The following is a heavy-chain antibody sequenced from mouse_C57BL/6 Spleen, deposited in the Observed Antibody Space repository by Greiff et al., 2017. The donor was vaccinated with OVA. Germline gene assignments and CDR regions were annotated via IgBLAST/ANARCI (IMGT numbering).Heavy chain of an antibody. V-gene: IGHV5-6*01. Sequence: EVQRVESGGDLVKPGGSLKLSCAASGFTFSSYGMSWVRQTPDKRLEWVATISSGGSYTYYPDSVKGRFTISRDNAKNTLYLQMSSLKSEDTAMYYCARQGDYDGAWFAYWGQGTLVTVSA. D-gene: IGHD2-4*01. J-gene: IGHJ3*01. CDR3: ARQGDYDGAWFAY. CDR2: ISSGGSYT. CDR1: GFTFSSYG.